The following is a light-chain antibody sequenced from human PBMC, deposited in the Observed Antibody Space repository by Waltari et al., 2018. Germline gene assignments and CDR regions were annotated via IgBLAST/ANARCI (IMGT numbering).Light chain of an antibody. CDR2: AAS. CDR1: QSISIY. J-gene: IGKJ2*01. V-gene: IGKV1-39*01. Sequence: DVQMTQSPSFLSAAFGDRVTITCRTSQSISIYLNWYQQRPGKAPKFLIYAASSLQSGVPSRFSGSGSGTDFTLTISSLQPEDFATYYCQQGYSIPVTFGQGTKLEI. CDR3: QQGYSIPVT.